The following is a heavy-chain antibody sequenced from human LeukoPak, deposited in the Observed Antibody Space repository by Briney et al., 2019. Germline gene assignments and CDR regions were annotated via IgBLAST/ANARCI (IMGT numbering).Heavy chain of an antibody. CDR2: IYYSGST. Sequence: SETLSLTCTVSGGSVSSGSYWSWIRQPPGKGLEWIGYIYYSGSTNYNPSLKSRVTISVDTSKNQFSLKLSSVTAADTAVYYCAASYGYGMDVWGQGTTVTVSS. D-gene: IGHD3-10*01. CDR3: AASYGYGMDV. CDR1: GGSVSSGSY. V-gene: IGHV4-61*01. J-gene: IGHJ6*02.